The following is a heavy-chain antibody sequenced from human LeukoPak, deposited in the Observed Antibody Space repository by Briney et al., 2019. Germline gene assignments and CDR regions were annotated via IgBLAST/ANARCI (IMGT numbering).Heavy chain of an antibody. CDR1: GGSISSSSYY. CDR3: ARQSGSYYAEFDY. V-gene: IGHV4-39*01. D-gene: IGHD1-26*01. CDR2: IYYSGST. J-gene: IGHJ4*02. Sequence: PSETLSLTCTVSGGSISSSSYYWGWIRQPPGKGLEWIGSIYYSGSTYYNPSLKSRVTISVDTSKNQFSLKLSSVTAADTAVYYCARQSGSYYAEFDYWGQGTLVTVSS.